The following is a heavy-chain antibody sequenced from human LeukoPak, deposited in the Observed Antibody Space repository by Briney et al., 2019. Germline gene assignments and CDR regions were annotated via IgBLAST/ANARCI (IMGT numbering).Heavy chain of an antibody. V-gene: IGHV1-69*04. CDR2: IIPTLEIA. D-gene: IGHD1-14*01. CDR1: GGTFSSYA. Sequence: GASVKVSCKASGGTFSSYAISWVRQAPGQGLEWMGRIIPTLEIANYAQKFQGRITITADKSTSTAYMELRSLRPEDTAVYYCARAISGTWLWFWGQGTLVTVSS. J-gene: IGHJ4*02. CDR3: ARAISGTWLWF.